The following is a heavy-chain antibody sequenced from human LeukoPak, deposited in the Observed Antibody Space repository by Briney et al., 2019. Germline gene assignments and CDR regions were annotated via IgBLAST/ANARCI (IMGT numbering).Heavy chain of an antibody. CDR2: IRCDGSNK. CDR1: GFTFSSYG. Sequence: GGSLRLACAASGFTFSSYGMHWVREAPGKGVEWVAFIRCDGSNKYYADSVKGRFTISRDNSKNTLYLQMNSLRAEDTAVYYCAIPYDSSGYYYGDAFDIWGQGTMVTVSS. V-gene: IGHV3-30*02. D-gene: IGHD3-22*01. J-gene: IGHJ3*02. CDR3: AIPYDSSGYYYGDAFDI.